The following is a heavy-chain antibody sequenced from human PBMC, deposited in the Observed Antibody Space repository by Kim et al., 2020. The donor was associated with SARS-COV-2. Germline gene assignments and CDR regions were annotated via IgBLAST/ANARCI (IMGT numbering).Heavy chain of an antibody. J-gene: IGHJ4*02. D-gene: IGHD6-6*01. CDR3: ASDARELVAARPGGFDY. V-gene: IGHV4-39*01. Sequence: SETLSLTCTVSGGSISSSSYYWGWIRQPPGKGLEWIGSIYYSGSTYYNPSLKSRVTISVDTSKNQFSLKLSSVTAADTAVYYCASDARELVAARPGGFDYWGQGTLVTVSS. CDR1: GGSISSSSYY. CDR2: IYYSGST.